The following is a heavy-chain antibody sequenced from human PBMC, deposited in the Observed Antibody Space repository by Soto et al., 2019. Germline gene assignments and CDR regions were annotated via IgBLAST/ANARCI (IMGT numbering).Heavy chain of an antibody. CDR3: VVRGSAFDI. J-gene: IGHJ3*02. CDR1: GFSFRGDA. V-gene: IGHV3-64D*08. D-gene: IGHD3-10*01. Sequence: GGSLRLSCSGSGFSFRGDAVHWVRQAPGKGLEDVSVISSNGGSTDYADSVKGRFTISRDNFKNTLYLQMSSLRVEDTAVYYCVVRGSAFDIWGQGTMVTVSS. CDR2: ISSNGGST.